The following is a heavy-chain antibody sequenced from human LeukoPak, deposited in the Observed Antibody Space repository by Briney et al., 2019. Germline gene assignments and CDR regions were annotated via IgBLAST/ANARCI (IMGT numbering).Heavy chain of an antibody. D-gene: IGHD6-19*01. J-gene: IGHJ4*02. CDR2: ISYDGSNK. V-gene: IGHV3-30*18. Sequence: GRSLRLSCAASGFTFSSYGMHWVRQAPGKGLEWVAVISYDGSNKYYVDSVKGRFTISRNNSKNTLYLQMNSLRPEDTAVYYCAKDRGEQWLVTSFDYWGQGTLVTVSS. CDR1: GFTFSSYG. CDR3: AKDRGEQWLVTSFDY.